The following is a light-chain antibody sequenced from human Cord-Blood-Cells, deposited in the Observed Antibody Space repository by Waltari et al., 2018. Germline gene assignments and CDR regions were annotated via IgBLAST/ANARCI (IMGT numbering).Light chain of an antibody. CDR2: WAS. CDR1: QSVLYSSNNKNY. Sequence: DIVMTQSPDSLAVSLGERATINFKSRQSVLYSSNNKNYLAWYQQKPGQPPKLLIYWASTRESGVPDRFSGSGSGTDFTLTISSLQAEDVAVYYCQQYYSTPITFGQGTRLEIK. V-gene: IGKV4-1*01. J-gene: IGKJ5*01. CDR3: QQYYSTPIT.